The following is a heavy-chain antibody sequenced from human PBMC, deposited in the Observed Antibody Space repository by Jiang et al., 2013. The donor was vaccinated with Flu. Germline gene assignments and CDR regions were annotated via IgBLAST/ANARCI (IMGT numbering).Heavy chain of an antibody. CDR2: IYYSGST. Sequence: PGLVKPSETLSLTCTVSGGSITSSTYYWGWIRQPPGKGLEWIGNIYYSGSTYYNPSLKSRVIILVDTSKNQFSLKLSSVTAADTAVYYCARLITMVRGVIDYWGQGTLVTVSS. D-gene: IGHD3-10*01. V-gene: IGHV4-39*07. CDR3: ARLITMVRGVIDY. J-gene: IGHJ4*02. CDR1: GGSITSSTYY.